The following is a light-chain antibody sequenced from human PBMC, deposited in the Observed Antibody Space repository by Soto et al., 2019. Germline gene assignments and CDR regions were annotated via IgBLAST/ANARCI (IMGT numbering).Light chain of an antibody. CDR2: DAS. CDR3: QQYNSYSSRYT. V-gene: IGKV1-5*01. CDR1: QSISSW. Sequence: DIQMTQSPSTLSASVGDRVTITCRASQSISSWLAWYQQKPGKAPKLLIYDASSLESGVPSTFSGSGSRTEFTVTISSLQPDDFATYYCQQYNSYSSRYTFGQGTKLEIK. J-gene: IGKJ2*01.